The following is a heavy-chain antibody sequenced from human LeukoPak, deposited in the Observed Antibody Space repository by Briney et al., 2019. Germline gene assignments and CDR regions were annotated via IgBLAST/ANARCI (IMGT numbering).Heavy chain of an antibody. CDR3: VTDTPSGWSLQNNMDV. D-gene: IGHD6-19*01. J-gene: IGHJ6*03. V-gene: IGHV1-2*02. CDR1: GYTFTGYY. CDR2: INPNSGGT. Sequence: ASVKVSCKASGYTFTGYYMHWVRQAPGQGLEWMGWINPNSGGTNYAQKFQGRVTMTRDTSISTAYMELSSLRYEDTAVYYCVTDTPSGWSLQNNMDVWGKGTTVTVSS.